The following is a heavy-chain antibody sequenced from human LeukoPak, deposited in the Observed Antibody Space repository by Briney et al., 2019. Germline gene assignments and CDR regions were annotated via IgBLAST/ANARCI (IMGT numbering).Heavy chain of an antibody. CDR2: ISSDGNNK. Sequence: GRSLRLSCAASAFTFSNYAMHWVRQAPGKGLEWVALISSDGNNKYYADSVKGRFTISRDNSKNTLYLQVNSLRADDTAVYYCARDLVDTTLVMNWLDPWGQGTLVTVSS. CDR3: ARDLVDTTLVMNWLDP. V-gene: IGHV3-30-3*01. J-gene: IGHJ5*02. D-gene: IGHD5-18*01. CDR1: AFTFSNYA.